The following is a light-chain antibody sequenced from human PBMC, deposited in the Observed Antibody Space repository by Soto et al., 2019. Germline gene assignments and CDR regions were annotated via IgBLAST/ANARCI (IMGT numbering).Light chain of an antibody. CDR3: ISYTSSRTWV. Sequence: QSALTQPASVSGSPGQSITISCTGTSSDVGGYDYVSWCQQHPGKAPKLIIYEVSNRPSGVSNRFSGSKSGNTASLTISGLHAEDEADYYCISYTSSRTWVFGGGTKLTVL. CDR2: EVS. V-gene: IGLV2-14*01. CDR1: SSDVGGYDY. J-gene: IGLJ3*02.